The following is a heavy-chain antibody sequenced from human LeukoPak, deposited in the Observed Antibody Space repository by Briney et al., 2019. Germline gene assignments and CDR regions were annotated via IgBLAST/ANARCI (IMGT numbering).Heavy chain of an antibody. J-gene: IGHJ5*02. CDR3: ARDNSVGETAWWFDP. Sequence: GASVKVSCKASGYTFTDYYINWVRQAPGQGLEWMGWINPNSGDTNYAQKFQDRVTMTRDTSISTAYMELTSLTSDDTAVYYCARDNSVGETAWWFDPWGQGTLVTVSS. CDR1: GYTFTDYY. D-gene: IGHD1-26*01. CDR2: INPNSGDT. V-gene: IGHV1-2*02.